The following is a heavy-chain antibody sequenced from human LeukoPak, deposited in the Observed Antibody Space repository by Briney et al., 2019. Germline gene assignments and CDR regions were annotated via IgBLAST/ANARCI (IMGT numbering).Heavy chain of an antibody. J-gene: IGHJ4*02. D-gene: IGHD5-18*01. V-gene: IGHV3-23*01. CDR1: GFIFSPYA. Sequence: GGSLRLSCAASGFIFSPYAMSWVRQAPGKGLEWVAGIAGGDDRFYADSVKGRFSISRDNSKNTVDLQMNSLRVEDTAVYYCARDLSYSYSNDYWAREPWSPSPQ. CDR2: IAGGDDR. CDR3: ARDLSYSYSNDY.